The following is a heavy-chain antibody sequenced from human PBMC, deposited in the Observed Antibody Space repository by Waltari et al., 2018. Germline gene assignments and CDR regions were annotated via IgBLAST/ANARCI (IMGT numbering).Heavy chain of an antibody. CDR2: ISGSGGST. CDR3: AKKGPGERVEN. D-gene: IGHD1-1*01. Sequence: EVQLLESGGGLVQPGGSLRLPCAASGFTFSSYAMSWVRKAPGKGLGWVSAISGSGGSTYYADSVKGRFTISRDNSKNTLYLQMNSLRAEETAVYYCAKKGPGERVENWGQGTLVTVSS. J-gene: IGHJ4*02. V-gene: IGHV3-23*01. CDR1: GFTFSSYA.